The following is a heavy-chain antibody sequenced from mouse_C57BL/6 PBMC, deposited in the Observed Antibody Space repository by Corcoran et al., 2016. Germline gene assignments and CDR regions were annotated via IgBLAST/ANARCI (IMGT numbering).Heavy chain of an antibody. CDR3: ARYYGSSYPYYFDD. CDR1: GYTFTDYY. D-gene: IGHD1-1*01. J-gene: IGHJ2*01. Sequence: EVQLQQSGPELVKPGASVRISCKASGYTFTDYYMDWVKQSHGKSLEWIGDINPNNGGTSYNQKFKGKATWTVDKSSSPAYMELRSLTSEDSAVYYCARYYGSSYPYYFDDWGQGTTLTVSS. CDR2: INPNNGGT. V-gene: IGHV1-26*01.